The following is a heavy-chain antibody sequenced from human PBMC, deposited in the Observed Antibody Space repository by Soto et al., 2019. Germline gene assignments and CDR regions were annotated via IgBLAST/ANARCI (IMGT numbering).Heavy chain of an antibody. D-gene: IGHD2-2*01. CDR1: GFTFSSYG. Sequence: GGSLRLSCAASGFTFSSYGMHWVRQAPGKGLEWVAVIWYDGSNKYYVDSVKGRFTISRDNSKNTLSLQMNSLRAEDTAMYYCARGACSRTSCYDYWGQGTLVTVSS. V-gene: IGHV3-33*01. CDR2: IWYDGSNK. CDR3: ARGACSRTSCYDY. J-gene: IGHJ4*02.